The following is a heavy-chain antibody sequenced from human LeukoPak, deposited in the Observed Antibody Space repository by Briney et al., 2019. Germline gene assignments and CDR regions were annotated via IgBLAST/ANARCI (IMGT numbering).Heavy chain of an antibody. J-gene: IGHJ6*03. CDR3: AKESHNGAYSYYYVDL. CDR2: ISWNSGSI. D-gene: IGHD1-26*01. Sequence: PGGSLRLSCAASGFSFDDYAMHWVRQAPGKGLEWVSGISWNSGSISYGDSLQSRLTISEDNAKNTQHLQMNSLRAEDPALYYCAKESHNGAYSYYYVDLWGKGTAVTVSS. CDR1: GFSFDDYA. V-gene: IGHV3-9*01.